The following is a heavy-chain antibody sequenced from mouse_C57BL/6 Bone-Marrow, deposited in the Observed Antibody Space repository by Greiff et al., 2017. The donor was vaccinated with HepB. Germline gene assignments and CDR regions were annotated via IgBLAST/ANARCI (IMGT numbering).Heavy chain of an antibody. CDR3: ARIATTVTSYAMDY. D-gene: IGHD1-1*01. Sequence: QVTLKESGPGILQPSQTLSLTCSFSGFSLSTFGMGLGWIRQPSGKGLEWLAHIWCDNDKYYNPALKSRHTISKDTSKNQVFLKLANVDTADTATYYCARIATTVTSYAMDYWGQGTSVTVSS. J-gene: IGHJ4*01. CDR1: GFSLSTFGMG. V-gene: IGHV8-8*01. CDR2: IWCDNDK.